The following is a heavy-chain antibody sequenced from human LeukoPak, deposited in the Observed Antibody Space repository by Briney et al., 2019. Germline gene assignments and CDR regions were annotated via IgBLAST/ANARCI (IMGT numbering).Heavy chain of an antibody. D-gene: IGHD2-21*02. J-gene: IGHJ4*02. Sequence: SETLSLTCTVSGGSISSSSYYWGWIRQPPGKGLEWIGSIYYSGSTYYNPSLKSRVTIYVDTSKNQFSLQLSCVTAADTAVYYCARNPPFAYCGGDCYPWGQGTLVTVSS. CDR3: ARNPPFAYCGGDCYP. CDR1: GGSISSSSYY. V-gene: IGHV4-39*01. CDR2: IYYSGST.